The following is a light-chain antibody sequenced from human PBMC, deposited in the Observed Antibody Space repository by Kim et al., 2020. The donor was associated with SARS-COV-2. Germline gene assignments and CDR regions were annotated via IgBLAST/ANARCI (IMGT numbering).Light chain of an antibody. J-gene: IGKJ2*01. CDR2: GAS. CDR1: QTVSRTF. CDR3: HQCYNSPFT. V-gene: IGKV3-20*01. Sequence: EIVLTQSPGNLSLSQGERATLSCRSSQTVSRTFLGWYQQRPGQAPRLLIYGASNRATGIPDRFSGSGSGTDFTLTISRLEPEDSAVYYCHQCYNSPFTFGRGTKLDI.